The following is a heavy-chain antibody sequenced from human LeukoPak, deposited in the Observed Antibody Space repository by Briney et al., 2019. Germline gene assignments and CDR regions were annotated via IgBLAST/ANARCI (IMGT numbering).Heavy chain of an antibody. CDR3: ARSIAAADVFDI. CDR2: GYYSGST. Sequence: SETLSLTCTVSGGSIRSSSYYWGWIRQPPGKGLEWIESGYYSGSTYYNPSLKSRVTISLDTSKNQFSLKLSSVTAADTAVYYCARSIAAADVFDIWGQGTMVTVSS. J-gene: IGHJ3*02. V-gene: IGHV4-39*07. D-gene: IGHD6-13*01. CDR1: GGSIRSSSYY.